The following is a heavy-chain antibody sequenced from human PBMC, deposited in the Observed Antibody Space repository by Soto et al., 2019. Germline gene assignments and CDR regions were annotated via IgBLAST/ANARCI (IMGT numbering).Heavy chain of an antibody. CDR3: ASGGSSNWFDP. CDR1: SGSISSADDY. Sequence: PSETLSLTCTVSSGSISSADDYWSWIRQPPGKGLEWIGYIYYTGSAYYNPSLKSRVTMSVDTSKNQFSLKVTSVTAADTAVYYCASGGSSNWFDPWGQGTLVTVSS. J-gene: IGHJ5*02. V-gene: IGHV4-30-4*01. CDR2: IYYTGSA. D-gene: IGHD1-26*01.